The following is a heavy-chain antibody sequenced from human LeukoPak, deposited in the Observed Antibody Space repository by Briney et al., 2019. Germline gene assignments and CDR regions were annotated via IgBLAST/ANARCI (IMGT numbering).Heavy chain of an antibody. CDR1: GLTFSSNG. CDR3: AKNGDRGAYCSGGTCYPYYYYYMDV. V-gene: IGHV3-23*01. D-gene: IGHD2-15*01. CDR2: ISTTGGTT. J-gene: IGHJ6*03. Sequence: GGTLRLSCAASGLTFSSNGMSWVRQAPGRGLEWVSAISTTGGTTYYADSVRGRFTISRDNSRNTLYLQMNSLRAEDTAIYYCAKNGDRGAYCSGGTCYPYYYYYMDVWGKGTTVTISS.